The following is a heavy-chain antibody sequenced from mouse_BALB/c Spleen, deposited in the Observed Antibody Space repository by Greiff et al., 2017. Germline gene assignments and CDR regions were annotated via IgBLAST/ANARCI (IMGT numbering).Heavy chain of an antibody. CDR1: GFNIKDTY. V-gene: IGHV14-3*02. D-gene: IGHD1-1*01. CDR3: ARESYSSRNYYAMDY. CDR2: IDPANGNT. Sequence: EVQLQQSGAELVKPGASVKLSCTASGFNIKDTYMHWVKQRPEQGLEWIGRIDPANGNTKYDPKFQGKATITADTSSNTAYLQLSSLTSEDTAVYNCARESYSSRNYYAMDYWGQGTSVTVSS. J-gene: IGHJ4*01.